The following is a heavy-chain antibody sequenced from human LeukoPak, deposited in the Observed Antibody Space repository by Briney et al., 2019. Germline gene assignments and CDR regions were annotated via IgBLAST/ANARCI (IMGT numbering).Heavy chain of an antibody. D-gene: IGHD6-6*01. Sequence: GGSLRLSCAASGFTFSSYAMSWVRQAPGEGLEWVSAISGSGGSTYYADSVKGRFTISRDNSKNTLYLQMNSLRAEDTAVYYCAKVPLEENYYFDYWGQGTLVTVSS. CDR1: GFTFSSYA. J-gene: IGHJ4*02. CDR2: ISGSGGST. V-gene: IGHV3-23*01. CDR3: AKVPLEENYYFDY.